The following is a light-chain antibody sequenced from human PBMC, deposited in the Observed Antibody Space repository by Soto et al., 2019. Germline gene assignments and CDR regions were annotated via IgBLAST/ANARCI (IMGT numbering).Light chain of an antibody. CDR1: QSVSNN. CDR2: GAS. J-gene: IGKJ2*01. Sequence: EIVLTQSPGTLSLSPGERATLSCRASQSVSNNYLAWYQQKPGQAPRLLIYGASTRATGIPGRFRGSGSGTEFTLTITSLQSEDFAVYFCQQYNNLPPDTFGQGTKVDIK. CDR3: QQYNNLPPDT. V-gene: IGKV3-15*01.